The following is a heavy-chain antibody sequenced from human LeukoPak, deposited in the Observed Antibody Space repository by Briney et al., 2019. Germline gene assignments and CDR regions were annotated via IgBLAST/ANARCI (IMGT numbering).Heavy chain of an antibody. J-gene: IGHJ6*03. D-gene: IGHD3-16*01. CDR1: GFAFSNFA. CDR3: AKMMGQRLYDYCMDV. V-gene: IGHV3-23*01. Sequence: GGSLRLSCAASGFAFSNFAMSWVRQAPGKGLEWVSAMSGSGDGTYYADSVKGRFTISRDNSKNTLYLQMISLRAEDTAVYYCAKMMGQRLYDYCMDVWGKGTTVTVSS. CDR2: MSGSGDGT.